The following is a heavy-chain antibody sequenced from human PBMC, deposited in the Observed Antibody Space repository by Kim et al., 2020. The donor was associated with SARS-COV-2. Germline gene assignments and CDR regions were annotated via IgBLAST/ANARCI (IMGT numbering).Heavy chain of an antibody. CDR3: ATSPSIVVVSWFDP. J-gene: IGHJ5*02. V-gene: IGHV1-18*01. CDR2: ISAKNGNR. CDR1: GYTFTNYG. Sequence: ASVKVSCKASGYTFTNYGISWLRQAPGQGPEWLGWISAKNGNRNFAQEFQHRVILTTDTSTSTAYMELSSLRSEDTAVYYCATSPSIVVVSWFDPWGQGT. D-gene: IGHD3-22*01.